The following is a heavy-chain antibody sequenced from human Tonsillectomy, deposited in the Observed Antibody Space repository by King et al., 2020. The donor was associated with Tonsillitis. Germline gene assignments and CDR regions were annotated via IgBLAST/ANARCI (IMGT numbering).Heavy chain of an antibody. CDR2: ISSSGGTI. V-gene: IGHV3-48*03. Sequence: DVQLVESGGGLVQPGGSLRLSCAASGFTFSSYEMNWVRQAPGKGLEWVSYISSSGGTIYYADSVKGRFTISRDNAKNSLYLQMNSLRAEDTAVYYCARLPGLRFLGWGQGTLVTVSS. CDR1: GFTFSSYE. J-gene: IGHJ4*02. D-gene: IGHD3-3*01. CDR3: ARLPGLRFLG.